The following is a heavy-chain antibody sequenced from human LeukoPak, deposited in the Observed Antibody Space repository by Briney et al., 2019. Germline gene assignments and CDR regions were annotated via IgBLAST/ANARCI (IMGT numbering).Heavy chain of an antibody. CDR3: ARKSWFGELLFDY. CDR1: GYSISSGYY. CDR2: IYHSGST. Sequence: SETLSLTCAVSGYSISSGYYWGWIRQPPGKGLEWIGSIYHSGSTYYNPSLKSRVTISVDTSKNQFSLKLSSVTAADTAVYCCARKSWFGELLFDYWGQGTLVTVSS. V-gene: IGHV4-38-2*01. D-gene: IGHD3-10*01. J-gene: IGHJ4*02.